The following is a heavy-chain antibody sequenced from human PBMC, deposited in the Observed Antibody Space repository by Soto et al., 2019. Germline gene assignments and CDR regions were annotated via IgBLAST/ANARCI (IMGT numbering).Heavy chain of an antibody. CDR2: IIIASVQT. J-gene: IGHJ3*02. CDR3: AEELYTGGRCCSFNI. V-gene: IGHV1-58*01. D-gene: IGHD2-15*01. CDR1: GFTFSLSA. Sequence: ASVKAASKISGFTFSLSAVQWVRKARGQRPEWIGWIIIASVQTNYAQNLQDRLTITREMSTSTAYMELSSRRTEDTDIYYRAEELYTGGRCCSFNIWGQGTMVTVSS.